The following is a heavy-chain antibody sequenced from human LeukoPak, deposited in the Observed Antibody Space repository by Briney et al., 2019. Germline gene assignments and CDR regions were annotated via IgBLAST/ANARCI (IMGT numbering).Heavy chain of an antibody. CDR2: IYPRDGST. CDR3: ARDQEGFDY. V-gene: IGHV1-46*01. CDR1: GYTSTSNY. Sequence: ASVKVSCKASGYTSTSNYIHWVRQAPGQGLGWMGMIYPRDGSTSYAQKFQGRVTVTRDTSTSTVHMELSGLRSEDTAVYYCARDQEGFDYWGQGTLVTVSS. J-gene: IGHJ4*02.